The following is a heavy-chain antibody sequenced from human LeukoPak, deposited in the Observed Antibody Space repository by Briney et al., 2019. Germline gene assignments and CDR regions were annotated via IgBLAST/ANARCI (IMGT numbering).Heavy chain of an antibody. CDR2: ISGSGDNT. CDR3: AKMKGHPLPKYYMDV. V-gene: IGHV3-23*01. D-gene: IGHD1-26*01. Sequence: GGSLRLSCAASGFTFSGFAMSCVRRTPGKGLEWVSGISGSGDNTLYADSVKGRFTISRDNSKNTLYLEINSLRAEDTAIYYCAKMKGHPLPKYYMDVWGQGTTVTVSS. J-gene: IGHJ6*01. CDR1: GFTFSGFA.